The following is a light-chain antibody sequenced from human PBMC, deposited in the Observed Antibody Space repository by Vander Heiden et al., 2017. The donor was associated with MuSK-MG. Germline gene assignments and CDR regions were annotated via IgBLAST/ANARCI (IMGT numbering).Light chain of an antibody. Sequence: SYELTQPPSVSVSPGQTASATCSAAKLVDRNACWYQQKPGQSLLLGSYEDSTRPTGIPERFSGSNSGNTATLNISGTQAVDEAYYYCKEWNGRTVVFGTGTRVTVL. CDR2: EDS. V-gene: IGLV3-1*01. CDR1: KLVDRN. J-gene: IGLJ1*01. CDR3: KEWNGRTVV.